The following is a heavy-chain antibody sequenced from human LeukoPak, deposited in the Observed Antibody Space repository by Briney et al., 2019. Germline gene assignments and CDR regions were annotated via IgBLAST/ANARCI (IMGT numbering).Heavy chain of an antibody. CDR3: ARDLRKSADYYLDY. Sequence: GGSLRLSCAASGFIFNNNAIHWVRQAPGKGLGWVAVISFDGRDKHHADSVKGRFTISRDNSKNTLYLQMSSLRVEDTAMYYCARDLRKSADYYLDYWGQGTLVTVSS. D-gene: IGHD3/OR15-3a*01. CDR2: ISFDGRDK. J-gene: IGHJ4*02. V-gene: IGHV3-30*04. CDR1: GFIFNNNA.